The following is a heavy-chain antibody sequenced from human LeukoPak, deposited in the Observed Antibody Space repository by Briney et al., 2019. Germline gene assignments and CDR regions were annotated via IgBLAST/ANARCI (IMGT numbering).Heavy chain of an antibody. CDR3: ARGRYSSSWYSENCFDP. J-gene: IGHJ5*02. V-gene: IGHV1-8*01. CDR2: MKPNSGDT. Sequence: ASVKVSCKASGYTFTSYDINWVRQATGQGLEWMGWMKPNSGDTGYAQRFQGRVTMTRDTSISTAYMELSSLRSEDTAVYYCARGRYSSSWYSENCFDPWGQGTLVTVSS. CDR1: GYTFTSYD. D-gene: IGHD6-13*01.